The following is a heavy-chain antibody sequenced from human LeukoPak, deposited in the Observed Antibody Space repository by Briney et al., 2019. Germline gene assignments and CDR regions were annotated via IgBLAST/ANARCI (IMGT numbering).Heavy chain of an antibody. Sequence: PGGSLRLSCAASGFTFRNYVIHWVRQAPGKGLEWVANIKQDGSEKYYVDSVKGRFTISRDNAKNSLYLQMNSLRAEDTAVYYCARDSGFRVGYSFDYWGQGTLVTVSS. V-gene: IGHV3-7*01. CDR3: ARDSGFRVGYSFDY. J-gene: IGHJ4*02. D-gene: IGHD5-18*01. CDR2: IKQDGSEK. CDR1: GFTFRNYV.